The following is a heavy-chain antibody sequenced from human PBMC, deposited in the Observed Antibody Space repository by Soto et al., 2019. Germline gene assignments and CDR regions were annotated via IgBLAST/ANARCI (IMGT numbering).Heavy chain of an antibody. CDR2: INAGNGNT. J-gene: IGHJ3*02. D-gene: IGHD3-10*01. CDR3: ARDMVLLWFGESDAFDI. CDR1: GYTFTSYA. Sequence: ASVKVSCKASGYTFTSYAMHWVRQAPGQRLEWMGWINAGNGNTKYSQKFQGRVTITRDTSASTAYMELSSLRSGDTAVYYCARDMVLLWFGESDAFDIWGQGTMVTVSS. V-gene: IGHV1-3*01.